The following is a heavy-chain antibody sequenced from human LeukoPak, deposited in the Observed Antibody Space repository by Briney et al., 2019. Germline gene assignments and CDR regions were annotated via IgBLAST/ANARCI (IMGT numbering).Heavy chain of an antibody. CDR3: ARAPELFYFDY. CDR1: GGSISSYY. CDR2: TYNSGTP. J-gene: IGHJ4*02. D-gene: IGHD3-10*01. V-gene: IGHV4-59*01. Sequence: SESLSLTCTVSGGSISSYYWSWVRQPPEKGLEWIGFTYNSGTPSDNPSLKSRATISVDTSRNQFSLKLTSVTAADTAVYYCARAPELFYFDYWDQGTLVPVS.